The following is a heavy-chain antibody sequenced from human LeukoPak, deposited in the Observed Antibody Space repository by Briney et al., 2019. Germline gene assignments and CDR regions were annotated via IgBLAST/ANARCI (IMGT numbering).Heavy chain of an antibody. D-gene: IGHD3-22*01. CDR2: MNPNSGNT. J-gene: IGHJ5*02. CDR3: ARRRMIVPGSWFDP. V-gene: IGHV1-8*01. CDR1: GYTFTSYD. Sequence: GASVKVSCKASGYTFTSYDINWVRQATGQGLEWMGWMNPNSGNTGYAQKFQGRVTMTRNTSISTAYMELSSLRSEDTAVYYCARRRMIVPGSWFDPWGQGTLVTVSS.